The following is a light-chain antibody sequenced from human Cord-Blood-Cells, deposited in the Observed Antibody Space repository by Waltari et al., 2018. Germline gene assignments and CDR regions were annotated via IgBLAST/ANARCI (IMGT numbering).Light chain of an antibody. J-gene: IGKJ2*01. CDR3: QQSYSTPYT. CDR1: QGISSY. V-gene: IGKV1-39*01. CDR2: AAS. Sequence: DIQLTQSPSSLSASVGDRVTITCRASQGISSYLNWYQQKPGKAPKLLIYAASSLQSGVPSRFSGSGSGTDVTLTISSLQPEDFATYYCQQSYSTPYTFGQGTKLEIK.